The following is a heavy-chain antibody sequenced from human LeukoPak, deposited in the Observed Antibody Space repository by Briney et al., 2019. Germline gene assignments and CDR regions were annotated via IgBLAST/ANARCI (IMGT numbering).Heavy chain of an antibody. CDR1: GGTFSSYA. Sequence: SVKVSCKASGGTFSSYAISWVRQAPGQGLERMGRFIPIFGTANYAQKFQGRVTITTDESTSTAYMELSSLRSEDTAVYYCARERYDSSGYYRGYYFDYWGQGTLVTVSS. CDR2: FIPIFGTA. CDR3: ARERYDSSGYYRGYYFDY. D-gene: IGHD3-22*01. J-gene: IGHJ4*02. V-gene: IGHV1-69*05.